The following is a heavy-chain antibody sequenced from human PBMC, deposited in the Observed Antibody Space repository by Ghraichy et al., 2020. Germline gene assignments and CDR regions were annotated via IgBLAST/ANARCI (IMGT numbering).Heavy chain of an antibody. V-gene: IGHV3-23*01. CDR1: GFTFSSYA. J-gene: IGHJ4*02. Sequence: GESLNISCAASGFTFSSYAMSWVRQAPGKGLEWVSAISGSGGSTYYADSVKGRFTISRDNSKNMLYLQMNSLRAEDTAVYYCAKVLYCSSTSCSAFDYWGQGTLVTVSS. CDR2: ISGSGGST. D-gene: IGHD2-2*01. CDR3: AKVLYCSSTSCSAFDY.